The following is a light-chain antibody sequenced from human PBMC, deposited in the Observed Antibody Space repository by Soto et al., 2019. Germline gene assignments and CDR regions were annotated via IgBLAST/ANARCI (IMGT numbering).Light chain of an antibody. J-gene: IGKJ4*01. Sequence: EIGLMQSPGTLSLSPGERATLSCMASHSISSSYLAWYQPKPVQAPRLLIYGASSRATGIPDRFSGSGSGTDFTLTISRLEPEDFAVYYCQQYGSSPLTFGGGTKV. CDR2: GAS. CDR1: HSISSSY. V-gene: IGKV3-20*01. CDR3: QQYGSSPLT.